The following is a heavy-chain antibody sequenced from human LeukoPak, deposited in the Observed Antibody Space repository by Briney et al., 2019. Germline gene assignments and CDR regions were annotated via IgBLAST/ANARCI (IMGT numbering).Heavy chain of an antibody. CDR3: ARRVVGAMPFDY. CDR2: ISTSSRDI. V-gene: IGHV3-48*02. CDR1: GFTFSNYN. Sequence: GGSLRLSCAASGFTFSNYNMNWVRQAPGKGLEWVSYISTSSRDIFYADSVKGRFTISRDDAKNSLYLQMDSLRDEDTAVYYCARRVVGAMPFDYWGQGTLVTVSS. J-gene: IGHJ4*02. D-gene: IGHD1-26*01.